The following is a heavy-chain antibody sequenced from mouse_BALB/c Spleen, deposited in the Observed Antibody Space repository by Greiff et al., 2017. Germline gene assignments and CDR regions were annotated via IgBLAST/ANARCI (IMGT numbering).Heavy chain of an antibody. CDR1: GFDFSRYW. D-gene: IGHD2-4*01. V-gene: IGHV4-1*02. CDR3: SRPYGAHYDYDWFAY. Sequence: EVKLVESGGGLVQPGGSLKLSCAASGFDFSRYWMSWVRQAPGKGLEWIGEINPDSSTINYTPSLKDKFIISRDNAKNTLYLQMSKVRSEDTALYYCSRPYGAHYDYDWFAYWGQGTLVTVSA. CDR2: INPDSSTI. J-gene: IGHJ3*01.